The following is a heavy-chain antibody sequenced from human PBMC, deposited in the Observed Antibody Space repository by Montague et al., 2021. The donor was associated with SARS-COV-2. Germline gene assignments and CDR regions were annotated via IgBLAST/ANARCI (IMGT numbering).Heavy chain of an antibody. V-gene: IGHV4-61*02. J-gene: IGHJ4*02. CDR3: ARDLSFSSGYYYY. D-gene: IGHD3-22*01. CDR2: IYTSGST. Sequence: TLFLTCTVSGGSISSGSYYWSWIRQPAGKGLEWIGRIYTSGSTNYNPSLKSRVTISVDTSKNQFSLKLSSVTAADTAVYYCARDLSFSSGYYYYWGQGTLVTVSS. CDR1: GGSISSGSYY.